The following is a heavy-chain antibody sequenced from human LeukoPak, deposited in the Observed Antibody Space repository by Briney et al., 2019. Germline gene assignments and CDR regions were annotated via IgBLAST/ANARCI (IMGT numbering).Heavy chain of an antibody. CDR3: ARVRFRGGSYFDY. V-gene: IGHV1-18*01. Sequence: ASVKVSCKASGYTFTSYDINWVRQATGQGLEWMGWISAYNGNTNYAQKLQGRVTMTTDTSTSTAYMELRSLRSDDTAVYYCARVRFRGGSYFDYWGQGTLVTVSS. D-gene: IGHD3-10*01. J-gene: IGHJ4*02. CDR2: ISAYNGNT. CDR1: GYTFTSYD.